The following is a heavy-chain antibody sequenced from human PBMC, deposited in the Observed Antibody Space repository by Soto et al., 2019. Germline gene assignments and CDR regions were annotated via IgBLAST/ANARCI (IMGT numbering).Heavy chain of an antibody. Sequence: GGSLRLSCAASGFTLSSYSMNWVRQAPGKGLEWVAYLRSSDNHINYADSVKGRFTVSSDTAKNSLYLQMNSLRAEDTAVYYCARDYLWAFDFWGQGALVTVSS. CDR3: ARDYLWAFDF. CDR2: LRSSDNHI. CDR1: GFTLSSYS. D-gene: IGHD1-26*01. J-gene: IGHJ4*02. V-gene: IGHV3-48*01.